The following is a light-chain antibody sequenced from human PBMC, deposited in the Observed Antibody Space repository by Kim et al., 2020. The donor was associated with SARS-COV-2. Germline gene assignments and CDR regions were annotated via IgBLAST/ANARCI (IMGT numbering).Light chain of an antibody. CDR3: NSRDTSGNHYV. Sequence: SSELTQDPAVSVALGQTVRITCQGDSLRRYYASWYQQKPGQAPVLVIFAKNNRPSGIPDRFSGSSSGNTASLTISAAQAEDEADYYCNSRDTSGNHYVLG. J-gene: IGLJ1*01. V-gene: IGLV3-19*01. CDR2: AKN. CDR1: SLRRYY.